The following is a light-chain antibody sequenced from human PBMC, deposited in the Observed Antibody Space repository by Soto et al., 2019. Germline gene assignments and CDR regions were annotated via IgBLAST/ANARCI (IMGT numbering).Light chain of an antibody. CDR3: QQYGSSPT. V-gene: IGKV3D-20*01. CDR2: DAS. Sequence: EIVLTQSPATLSLSPGERATLSCGASQSVSSSYLAWYQQKPGLAPRLLIYDASSRATRIPDRFSGSESGTDFTLTISRLEPEDFAVYYCQQYGSSPTFGRGTRLEIK. CDR1: QSVSSSY. J-gene: IGKJ5*01.